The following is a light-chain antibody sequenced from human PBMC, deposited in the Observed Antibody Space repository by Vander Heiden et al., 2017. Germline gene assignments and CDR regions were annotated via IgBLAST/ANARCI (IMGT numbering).Light chain of an antibody. Sequence: QSVLTQPPSVSGAPGQRVTISCTGSSSNIGSVYDVHWYQQLPGTAPNLLIYGNSNRPSGVPDRFSGSKSGTSASLAITGLQAEDEADYYCQSYDSSLSGVEFGGGTKLTVL. V-gene: IGLV1-40*01. CDR2: GNS. CDR3: QSYDSSLSGVE. J-gene: IGLJ2*01. CDR1: SSNIGSVYD.